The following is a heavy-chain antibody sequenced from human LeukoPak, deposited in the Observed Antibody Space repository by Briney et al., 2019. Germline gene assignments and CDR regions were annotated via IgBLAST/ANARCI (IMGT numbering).Heavy chain of an antibody. Sequence: PSETLSLTSTVSGGSISTFYWSWLRQPPGKQLEWIGYVYYSGSTNYNPSFKTRVTISVDTSKNQFSLKLSSVTPADTAVYYCARVDYDSSGYFDYWGQGTLVTVSS. J-gene: IGHJ4*02. CDR2: VYYSGST. CDR1: GGSISTFY. D-gene: IGHD3-22*01. V-gene: IGHV4-59*01. CDR3: ARVDYDSSGYFDY.